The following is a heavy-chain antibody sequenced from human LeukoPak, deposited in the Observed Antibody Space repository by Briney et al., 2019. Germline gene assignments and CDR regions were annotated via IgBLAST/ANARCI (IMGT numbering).Heavy chain of an antibody. J-gene: IGHJ4*02. D-gene: IGHD2-15*01. Sequence: PGGSLRLSCVASGFSFSSYAMSWVRQAPGKGLEWVSTISKSGGTTFYADSVKGRLTISRDDSKNTLYLQMNSLRVEDTAVYYCARGASTPDYWGQGTLVTVSS. CDR3: ARGASTPDY. CDR2: ISKSGGTT. CDR1: GFSFSSYA. V-gene: IGHV3-23*01.